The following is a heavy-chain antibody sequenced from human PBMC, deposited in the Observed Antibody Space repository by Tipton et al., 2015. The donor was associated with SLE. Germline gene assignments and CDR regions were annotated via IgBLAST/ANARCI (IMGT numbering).Heavy chain of an antibody. CDR3: ASLAGTYSSYFRDY. CDR2: VCNSVST. V-gene: IGHV4-59*08. J-gene: IGHJ4*02. Sequence: TLSLTCTVSGASVSSFCWNWIRQSPGKGLEWIACVCNSVSTNYDPSLKSRGTISVDTSKNQFSLKLTSVTAADTAVYYCASLAGTYSSYFRDYWGRGALVSVSS. CDR1: GASVSSFC. D-gene: IGHD1-26*01.